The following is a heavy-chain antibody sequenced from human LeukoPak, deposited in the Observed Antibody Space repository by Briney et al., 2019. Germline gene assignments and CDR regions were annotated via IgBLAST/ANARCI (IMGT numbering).Heavy chain of an antibody. J-gene: IGHJ4*02. CDR1: GYTFTSYG. D-gene: IGHD6-19*01. Sequence: SVKVSCKASGYTFTSYGISWVRQAPGQGLEWMGGIIPIFGTANYAQKFQGRVTITADKSTSTAYMELSSLRSEDTAVYYCASRRKVAGKGPFDYWGQGTLVTVSS. CDR2: IIPIFGTA. V-gene: IGHV1-69*06. CDR3: ASRRKVAGKGPFDY.